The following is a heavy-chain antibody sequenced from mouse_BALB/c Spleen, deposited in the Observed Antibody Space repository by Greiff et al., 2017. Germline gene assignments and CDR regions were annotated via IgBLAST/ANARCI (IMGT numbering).Heavy chain of an antibody. D-gene: IGHD2-4*01. V-gene: IGHV3-8*02. CDR2: ISYSGST. J-gene: IGHJ3*01. Sequence: EVKVVESGPSLVKPSQTLSLTCSVTGDSITSGYWNWIRKFPGNKLEYMGYISYSGSTYYNPSLKSRISITRDTSKNQYYLQLNSVTTEDTATYYCARSGYDYSAWFAYWGQGTLVTVSA. CDR3: ARSGYDYSAWFAY. CDR1: GDSITSGY.